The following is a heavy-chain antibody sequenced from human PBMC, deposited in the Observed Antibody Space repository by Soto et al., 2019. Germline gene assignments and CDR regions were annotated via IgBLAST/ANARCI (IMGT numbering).Heavy chain of an antibody. CDR1: GGPFSGYY. CDR3: ARGQRRGGSSDWSL. J-gene: IGHJ4*02. V-gene: IGHV4-34*01. Sequence: SETLSLTCAVHGESFSGYGGPFSGYYWNWIRQTPGKGLEWIGEINHRGGTNYKPSHKSRVTISVDTSKNRFSLNLDSVTAADTAVYYCARGQRRGGSSDWSLWGQGTLVTVSS. CDR2: INHRGGT. D-gene: IGHD6-19*01.